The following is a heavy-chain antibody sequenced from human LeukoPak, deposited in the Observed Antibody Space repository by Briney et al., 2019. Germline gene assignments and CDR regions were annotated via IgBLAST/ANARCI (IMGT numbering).Heavy chain of an antibody. Sequence: QSGGSLRLSCAASGFTFSNYAMTWVRQAPGKGLEWVSTISDSGSTFYADSVKGRFTISRDNSKNTLFLQMNGLRADDPAVYYCAKDWPSEWQQLPDYDAVDVWGQGTMVTVSS. CDR2: ISDSGST. CDR3: AKDWPSEWQQLPDYDAVDV. V-gene: IGHV3-23*01. J-gene: IGHJ3*01. D-gene: IGHD6-13*01. CDR1: GFTFSNYA.